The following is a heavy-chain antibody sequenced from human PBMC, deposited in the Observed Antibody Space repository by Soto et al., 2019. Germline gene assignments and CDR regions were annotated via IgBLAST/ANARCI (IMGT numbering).Heavy chain of an antibody. V-gene: IGHV1-18*03. CDR1: GYLFTSYV. CDR2: ISAYNGHT. Sequence: ASVKLSCKASGYLFTSYVISWVRQAPGQGLEWMGWISAYNGHTNYAQKLQGRVTMTTDTSTSTAYMELKSLRSDDMAVYYCARDRGGWFDPWGQGTLVTVSS. CDR3: ARDRGGWFDP. J-gene: IGHJ5*02.